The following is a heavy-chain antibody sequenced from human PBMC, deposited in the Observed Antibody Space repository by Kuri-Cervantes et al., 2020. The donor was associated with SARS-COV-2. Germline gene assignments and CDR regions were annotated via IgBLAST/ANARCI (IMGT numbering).Heavy chain of an antibody. CDR1: GGSISSSSYY. J-gene: IGHJ6*03. D-gene: IGHD2-8*02. CDR2: IYDSGSTKYSGST. CDR3: ALTYWDHKKYYYYYMDV. V-gene: IGHV4-61*05. Sequence: SETLSLTCTVSGGSISSSSYYWGWIRQPPGKGLEWIGYIYDSGSTKYSGSTHYNPSLKSRVTISVDTSKNQFSLKLSSVTAADTAVYYCALTYWDHKKYYYYYMDVWGKGTTVTVSS.